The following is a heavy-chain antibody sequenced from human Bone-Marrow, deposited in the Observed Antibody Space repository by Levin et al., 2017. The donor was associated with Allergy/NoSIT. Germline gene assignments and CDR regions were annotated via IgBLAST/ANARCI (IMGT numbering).Heavy chain of an antibody. J-gene: IGHJ3*02. CDR1: GFAFGFAFNNYA. CDR3: AKDRSFDFWSSSYSESAFDI. V-gene: IGHV3-23*01. D-gene: IGHD3-3*01. Sequence: GGSLRLSCVASGFAFGFAFNNYAMRWVCQAPGKGLEWVSAISGSGGSTYYADSMKGRFTISRDNSMDTLYLQMNSLRAADTAVYYCAKDRSFDFWSSSYSESAFDIWGQGTVVTVSS. CDR2: ISGSGGST.